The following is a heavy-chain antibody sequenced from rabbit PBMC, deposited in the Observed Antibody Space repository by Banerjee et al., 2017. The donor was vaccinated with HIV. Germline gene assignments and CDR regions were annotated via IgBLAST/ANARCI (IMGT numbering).Heavy chain of an antibody. V-gene: IGHV1S45*01. Sequence: QEYLEESGGDLVKPEGSLTLTCTASGFSFSLKYVMCWVRPAPGKGLEGVGGISTVSGSTDNAIWVNGRFTISKTSSTTVTQQRTRLTAADTASYCGARDLAGVIGGNFNLWGPGTLVTVS. CDR2: ISTVSGST. D-gene: IGHD4-1*01. CDR3: ARDLAGVIGGNFNL. CDR1: GFSFSLKYV. J-gene: IGHJ4*01.